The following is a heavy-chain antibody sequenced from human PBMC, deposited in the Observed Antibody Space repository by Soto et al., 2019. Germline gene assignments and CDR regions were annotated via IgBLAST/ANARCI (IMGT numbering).Heavy chain of an antibody. CDR3: ASGRYGDSFDY. CDR1: GGSFSGYY. CDR2: INHSGST. J-gene: IGHJ4*02. D-gene: IGHD4-17*01. V-gene: IGHV4-34*01. Sequence: PSETLSLTCAVYGGSFSGYYWSWIRQPPGKGLEWIGEINHSGSTNYNPSLKSRVTISVDTSKNQFSLKLSSVTAADTAVYYCASGRYGDSFDYWGQGTLVTVSS.